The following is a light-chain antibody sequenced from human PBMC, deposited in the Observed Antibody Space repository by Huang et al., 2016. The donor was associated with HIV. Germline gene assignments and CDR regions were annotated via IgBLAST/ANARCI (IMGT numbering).Light chain of an antibody. Sequence: DIQMTQSPSSLSASVGDRVTIPCRASQGISNYLAWYQKKQGKAPKLLLYGASRLESGVPSRVSGNRSGTDFTLTISTLQPEDFATYYCQQYYSTPPWTFGQGTKVEI. CDR2: GAS. V-gene: IGKV1-NL1*01. CDR1: QGISNY. CDR3: QQYYSTPPWT. J-gene: IGKJ1*01.